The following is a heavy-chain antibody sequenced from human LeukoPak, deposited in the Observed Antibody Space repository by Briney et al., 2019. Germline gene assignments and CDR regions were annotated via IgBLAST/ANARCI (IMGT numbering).Heavy chain of an antibody. J-gene: IGHJ6*02. CDR2: IHPFNGNT. D-gene: IGHD2-2*01. CDR1: GYTFINYG. Sequence: ASVKVSCRTSGYTFINYGINWVRQAPGQGLEWMGWIHPFNGNTNYAQKVQGRVTMTTDTSTSTAYLDLRSLRSDDTAVYYCARYCSSTSCYEISDCYGMDVWGQGTTVTVSS. CDR3: ARYCSSTSCYEISDCYGMDV. V-gene: IGHV1-18*01.